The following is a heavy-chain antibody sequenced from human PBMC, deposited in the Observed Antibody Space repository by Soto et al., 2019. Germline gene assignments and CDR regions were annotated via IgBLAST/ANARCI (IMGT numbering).Heavy chain of an antibody. Sequence: QVQLVQSGAEVKKSGASVMVSCKASGYTFTGYYIHWVRQAHGQGLEWMGWINPKNGGTNYVQKFQGRVTMTRDTSISTAYMELSRLRSDDTAVYYCARDLPIVGTTTWDYWGQGTLVSVSS. CDR3: ARDLPIVGTTTWDY. V-gene: IGHV1-2*02. D-gene: IGHD1-26*01. CDR2: INPKNGGT. CDR1: GYTFTGYY. J-gene: IGHJ4*02.